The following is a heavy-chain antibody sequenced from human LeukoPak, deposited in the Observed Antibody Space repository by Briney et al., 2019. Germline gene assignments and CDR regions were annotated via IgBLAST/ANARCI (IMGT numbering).Heavy chain of an antibody. CDR1: GFTFSIYW. CDR2: IRQDDSEK. V-gene: IGHV3-7*01. CDR3: ATDRKVGTWDPRFNY. Sequence: GGSLRLSCAASGFTFSIYWMSWVRQAPGKGLEWVANIRQDDSEKNYVDSVKGRFTISRDNAKFSLYLQMSSLRAEDTAVYYCATDRKVGTWDPRFNYWGQGTLVTVSS. J-gene: IGHJ4*02. D-gene: IGHD4-23*01.